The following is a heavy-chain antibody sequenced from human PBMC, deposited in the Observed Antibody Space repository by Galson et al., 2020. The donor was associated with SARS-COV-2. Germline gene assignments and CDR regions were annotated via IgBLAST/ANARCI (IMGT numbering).Heavy chain of an antibody. V-gene: IGHV3-7*01. J-gene: IGHJ4*02. D-gene: IGHD2-21*01. Sequence: GESLKISCVASGFTFSSYWMTWVRQAPGKALEWVAHIKQDGSEKNYVDSVKGRFTISRDNAKKSLYLEMNSLRAEDTAVYYCARPWYVVNFYLDYWCQGSLVIVSS. CDR2: IKQDGSEK. CDR3: ARPWYVVNFYLDY. CDR1: GFTFSSYW.